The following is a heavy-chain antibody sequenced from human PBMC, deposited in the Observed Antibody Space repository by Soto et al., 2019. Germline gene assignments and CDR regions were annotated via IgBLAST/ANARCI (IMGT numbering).Heavy chain of an antibody. V-gene: IGHV3-7*05. Sequence: GGSLRLSCAASTFTFSSYWMSWVRQAPGKGLEWVANIKQDGSEKHYVDSVKGRFTISRDNAKNSLYLQMNSLRAEDTAVYYCARGSGQRTGFDYWGQGTLVTVSS. D-gene: IGHD6-25*01. CDR1: TFTFSSYW. CDR3: ARGSGQRTGFDY. CDR2: IKQDGSEK. J-gene: IGHJ4*02.